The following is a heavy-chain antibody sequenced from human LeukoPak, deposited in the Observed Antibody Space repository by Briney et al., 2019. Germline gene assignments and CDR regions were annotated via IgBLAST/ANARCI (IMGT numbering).Heavy chain of an antibody. D-gene: IGHD6-6*01. V-gene: IGHV1-2*02. CDR1: GYXFTGYY. Sequence: ASVKVSCKASGYXFTGYYIHWVRQAPGQGREWLGWINPNSGGTNYAQKFQGRVTMTRDTSISTAYMDLSRLRSDDTAVYYCARERSSSVASLGFFDYWGQGTLVTVSS. J-gene: IGHJ4*02. CDR3: ARERSSSVASLGFFDY. CDR2: INPNSGGT.